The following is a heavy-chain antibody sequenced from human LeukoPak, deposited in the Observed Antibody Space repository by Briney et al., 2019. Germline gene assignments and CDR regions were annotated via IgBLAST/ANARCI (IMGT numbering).Heavy chain of an antibody. CDR1: GFTFSDYY. CDR3: AKDRYCSSTSCYALPLPYYYGMDV. V-gene: IGHV3-30*18. J-gene: IGHJ6*02. CDR2: ISYDGSNK. D-gene: IGHD2-2*01. Sequence: GGSLRLSCAASGFTFSDYYMSWIRQAPGKGLEWVAVISYDGSNKYYADSVKGRFTISRDNSKNTLYLQMNSLRAEDTAVYYCAKDRYCSSTSCYALPLPYYYGMDVWGQGTTVTVSS.